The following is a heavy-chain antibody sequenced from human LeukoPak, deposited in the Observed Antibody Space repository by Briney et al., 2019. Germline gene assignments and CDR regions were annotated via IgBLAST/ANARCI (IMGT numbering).Heavy chain of an antibody. CDR2: IRYDGSNK. Sequence: QPGGSLRFSCAASGFTFSSYGMHWVRQAPGKELEWVAFIRYDGSNKYYADSVKGRFTISRDNSKNTLYLQMNSLRAEDTAVYYCAKGQDYDFWSGYYSAFDYWGQGTLVTVSS. V-gene: IGHV3-30*02. D-gene: IGHD3-3*01. CDR1: GFTFSSYG. CDR3: AKGQDYDFWSGYYSAFDY. J-gene: IGHJ4*02.